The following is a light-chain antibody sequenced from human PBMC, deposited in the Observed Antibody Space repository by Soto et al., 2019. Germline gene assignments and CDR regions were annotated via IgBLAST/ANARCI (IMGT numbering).Light chain of an antibody. CDR2: DVN. J-gene: IGLJ1*01. CDR3: GSDGASPV. Sequence: QSVLTQPRSVSGSPGQSVTISCTGTSSDVGGHNYVSWYQQHPGKAPKLMIYDVNKRPSGVPDRFSGSKSGNTASLTISGLQAEDEADYYCGSDGASPVFGTGTKLTVL. CDR1: SSDVGGHNY. V-gene: IGLV2-11*01.